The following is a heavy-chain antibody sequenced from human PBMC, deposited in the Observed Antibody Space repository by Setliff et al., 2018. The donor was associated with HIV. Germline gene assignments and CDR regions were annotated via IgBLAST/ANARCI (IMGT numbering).Heavy chain of an antibody. Sequence: SETLSLTCTISGGSFGVYRWSWIRQSAGRGLEWIGRIDSRGTTDYKPSLKGRVAISVDTSRNQFSLRVTSVTAADTAVYFCATRPRIAARPFDYWGQGMLVTVSS. D-gene: IGHD6-6*01. CDR1: GGSFGVYR. CDR3: ATRPRIAARPFDY. CDR2: IDSRGTT. J-gene: IGHJ4*02. V-gene: IGHV4-4*07.